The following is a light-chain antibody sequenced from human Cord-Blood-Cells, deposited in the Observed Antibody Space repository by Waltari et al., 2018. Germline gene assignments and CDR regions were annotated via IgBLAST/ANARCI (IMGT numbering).Light chain of an antibody. CDR3: QQSYSTPYT. V-gene: IGKV1-39*01. CDR2: AAS. Sequence: DIQMTQSPSSLSASLGDRVTITCRASQSISSYLNWYQQKPGKAPNLLIYAASSSQSGVPSRFSGSGSGTDFTLTISSLQPEDFATYYCQQSYSTPYTFGQGTKLEIK. CDR1: QSISSY. J-gene: IGKJ2*01.